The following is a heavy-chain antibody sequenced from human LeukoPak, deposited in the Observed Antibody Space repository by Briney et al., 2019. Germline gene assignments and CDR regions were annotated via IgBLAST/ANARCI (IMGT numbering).Heavy chain of an antibody. CDR3: ARTARVFDY. CDR1: GGSTSIYY. D-gene: IGHD2-21*02. V-gene: IGHV4-59*01. Sequence: NPSETLSLTCTVTGGSTSIYYWSWIRQPPGKGLECIGYTSYSGSTDYSPSLKSRVTISLDTSKNQFSLRLTSVTAADTAVYYCARTARVFDYWGPGILVTVSS. J-gene: IGHJ4*02. CDR2: TSYSGST.